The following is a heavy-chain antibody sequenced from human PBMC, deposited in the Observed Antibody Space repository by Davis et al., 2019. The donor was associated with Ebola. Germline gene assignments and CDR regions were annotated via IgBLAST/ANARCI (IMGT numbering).Heavy chain of an antibody. D-gene: IGHD3-3*01. CDR3: AIDHYDFWSGYPDY. J-gene: IGHJ4*02. V-gene: IGHV1-3*01. Sequence: AASVKVSCKASGYTLTSYNMHWVRQAPGQRLEWMGWINGDTGYTQYSRNFQGRVTITRDTAASTAYMELSSLTSEDTAVYYCAIDHYDFWSGYPDYWGEGTLVTVSS. CDR2: INGDTGYT. CDR1: GYTLTSYN.